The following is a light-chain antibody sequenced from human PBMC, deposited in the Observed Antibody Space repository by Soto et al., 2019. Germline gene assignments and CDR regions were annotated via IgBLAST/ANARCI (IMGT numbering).Light chain of an antibody. V-gene: IGKV1-9*01. CDR1: QTISSW. CDR2: AAS. J-gene: IGKJ5*01. Sequence: DLQMTQSPSTLSGSVGDRVTITCRASQTISSWLAWYQQKPGKATKLLIYAASTLQSGVPSRVSGSGSGTEVTLTISSLQTEDCATDDCQQLNSYLVTFGQGTRLEIK. CDR3: QQLNSYLVT.